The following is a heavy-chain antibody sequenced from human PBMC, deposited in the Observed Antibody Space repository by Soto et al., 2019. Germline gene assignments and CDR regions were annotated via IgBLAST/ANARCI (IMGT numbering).Heavy chain of an antibody. J-gene: IGHJ4*02. D-gene: IGHD7-27*01. CDR2: SFDSGTT. CDR3: ARGPSGDKVHY. Sequence: QVQLQESGPGLVKPSQTLSLTCTVSGGSITSDYSCWSWIRQPPGEGLEWIGHSFDSGTTYTNPSLRSQVAISLDTSKNHFSPTLSSVTAADTTVYYCARGPSGDKVHYWGQGALVTVSS. CDR1: GGSITSDYSC. V-gene: IGHV4-30-4*01.